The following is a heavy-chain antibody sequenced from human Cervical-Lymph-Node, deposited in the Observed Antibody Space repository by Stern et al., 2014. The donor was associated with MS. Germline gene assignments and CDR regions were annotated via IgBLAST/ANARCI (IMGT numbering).Heavy chain of an antibody. V-gene: IGHV3-30*18. Sequence: QVQLLQSGGGVVQPGRSLRLSCAASGFTFSSYGMHWVRQAPGKGLEWVAVLSFDGSNKYYADSVKGRFTISIDNSKNTLYLQMNSLRAEDTAVYYCAKVPNSSGYYRHFDYWGQGTLVTVSS. CDR3: AKVPNSSGYYRHFDY. J-gene: IGHJ4*02. D-gene: IGHD3-22*01. CDR1: GFTFSSYG. CDR2: LSFDGSNK.